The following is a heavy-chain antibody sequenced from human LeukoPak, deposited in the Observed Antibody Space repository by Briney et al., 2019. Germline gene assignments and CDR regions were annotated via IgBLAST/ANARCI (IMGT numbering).Heavy chain of an antibody. V-gene: IGHV3-30*04. J-gene: IGHJ4*02. Sequence: GRSLRLSCAAYGFTFSSYAMHWVRQAPGKGLEWVAVISYDGSNQYYADSVKGRFTISRDNSKNTLYLQMNSLRVEDMAVYYCARVQGGSSSGFDYWGQGNLVTVSS. CDR2: ISYDGSNQ. D-gene: IGHD6-6*01. CDR3: ARVQGGSSSGFDY. CDR1: GFTFSSYA.